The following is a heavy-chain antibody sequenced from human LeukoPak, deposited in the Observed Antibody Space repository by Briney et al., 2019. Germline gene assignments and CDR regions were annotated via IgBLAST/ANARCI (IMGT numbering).Heavy chain of an antibody. Sequence: PGGSLRLSCAASGFTFDDYGMSWVRQAPGKGLEWVGRIRTKTEGGTTEYGAPAKGRFTISRDDSKNTLDLQMNSLKTEDTAVYYCTTDLGGPDYWGQGTLVTVSS. D-gene: IGHD6-25*01. V-gene: IGHV3-15*01. J-gene: IGHJ4*02. CDR2: IRTKTEGGTT. CDR1: GFTFDDYG. CDR3: TTDLGGPDY.